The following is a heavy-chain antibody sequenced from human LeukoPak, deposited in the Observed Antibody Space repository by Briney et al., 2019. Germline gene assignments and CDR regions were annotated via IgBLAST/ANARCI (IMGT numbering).Heavy chain of an antibody. CDR2: ISWNSGSI. J-gene: IGHJ4*02. D-gene: IGHD3-10*01. CDR3: ARRLYGFGDFSRYFDY. Sequence: GGSLRLSCAASGFTFDDYAMHWVRQAPGKGLEWVSGISWNSGSIGYADSVKGRFTISRDNAKNSLYLQMNSLRAEDTAVYYCARRLYGFGDFSRYFDYWGQGTLVTVSS. CDR1: GFTFDDYA. V-gene: IGHV3-9*01.